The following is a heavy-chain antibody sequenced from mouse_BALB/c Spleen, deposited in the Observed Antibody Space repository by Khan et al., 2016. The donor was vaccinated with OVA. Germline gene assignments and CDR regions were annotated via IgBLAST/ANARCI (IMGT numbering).Heavy chain of an antibody. D-gene: IGHD1-1*01. CDR1: GFTFSTYG. CDR2: ISSGGSYT. J-gene: IGHJ3*01. V-gene: IGHV5-6*01. Sequence: EVHLVESGGDLVKPGGSLKLSCAASGFTFSTYGMSWVRQTPDKRLEWVAAISSGGSYTYYPDSVKGRFTISRDNAKNTLYLQRSSLKSEDTAMYYCTRLAYYYSSEGFAYWGQGTLVTVSA. CDR3: TRLAYYYSSEGFAY.